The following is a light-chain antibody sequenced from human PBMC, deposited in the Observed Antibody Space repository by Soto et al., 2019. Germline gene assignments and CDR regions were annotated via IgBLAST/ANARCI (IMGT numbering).Light chain of an antibody. V-gene: IGKV1-5*03. CDR1: QTISSW. J-gene: IGKJ1*01. CDR2: KAS. CDR3: QHYYSIPWT. Sequence: DIQMTQSPSTLSGSVGDRVTITCRASQTISSWLAWYQQKPGKAPKLLIYKASTLKSGVPSRFSGSGSGTEFTLTISSLQPDDFATYYCQHYYSIPWTFGQGTRVEIK.